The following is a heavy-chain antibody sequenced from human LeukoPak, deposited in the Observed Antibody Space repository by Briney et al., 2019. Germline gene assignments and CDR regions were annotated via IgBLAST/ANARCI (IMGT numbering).Heavy chain of an antibody. J-gene: IGHJ6*03. D-gene: IGHD1-14*01. CDR1: GFTFSDYY. CDR2: ISSSGSTI. CDR3: ARSGKGNPPFYYSSYYMDV. Sequence: GGSLRLSCAASGFTFSDYYMSWIRQAPGKGLEWVSYISSSGSTIYYADSVKGRFTISRDNAKNSLYLQMNSLRAEDTAVYYCARSGKGNPPFYYSSYYMDVWGKGTTVTVSS. V-gene: IGHV3-11*04.